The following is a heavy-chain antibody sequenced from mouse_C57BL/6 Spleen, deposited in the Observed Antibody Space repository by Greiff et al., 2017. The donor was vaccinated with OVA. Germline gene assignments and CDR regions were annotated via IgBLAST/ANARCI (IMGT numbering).Heavy chain of an antibody. V-gene: IGHV2-5*01. J-gene: IGHJ4*01. CDR3: AKTHRDYYAMDY. CDR1: GFSLTSYG. CDR2: IWRGGST. Sequence: VMLVESGPGLVQPSQSLSITCTVSGFSLTSYGVHWVRQSPGKCLEWLGVIWRGGSTDYNAAFMSRLSITKDNSKSQVFFKMNSLQADDTATYYCAKTHRDYYAMDYWGQGTSVTVSS.